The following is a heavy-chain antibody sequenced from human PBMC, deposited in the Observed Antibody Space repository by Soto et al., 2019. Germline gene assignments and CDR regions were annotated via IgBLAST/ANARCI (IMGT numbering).Heavy chain of an antibody. CDR2: MNPNSGNT. CDR1: GYTFTSYD. D-gene: IGHD6-6*01. Sequence: APVKVSCKASGYTFTSYDINWVRQATGQGLEWMGWMNPNSGNTGYAQKFQGRVTMTRNTSISTAYMELSSLRSEDTAVYYCARGDSSSSTYYYYYGMDVWGQGTTVTVSS. J-gene: IGHJ6*02. CDR3: ARGDSSSSTYYYYYGMDV. V-gene: IGHV1-8*01.